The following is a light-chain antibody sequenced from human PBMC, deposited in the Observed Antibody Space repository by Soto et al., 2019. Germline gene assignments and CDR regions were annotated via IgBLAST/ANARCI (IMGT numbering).Light chain of an antibody. CDR2: HAS. V-gene: IGKV1-5*01. J-gene: IGKJ5*01. Sequence: DIQMTQSPSTLPASLGDRVTITCRASQSISNWLAWYQQKPVTAPKVLIYHASNLQSGVPSRFSGSGSGTEFTLTISSLQPDDFATYYCQQRSNWPSITFGQGTRLEIK. CDR3: QQRSNWPSIT. CDR1: QSISNW.